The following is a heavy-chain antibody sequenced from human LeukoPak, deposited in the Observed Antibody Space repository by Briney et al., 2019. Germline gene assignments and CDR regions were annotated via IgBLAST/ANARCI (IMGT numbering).Heavy chain of an antibody. V-gene: IGHV3-30*04. D-gene: IGHD4-17*01. J-gene: IGHJ4*02. Sequence: GRSLRLSCAASGFTFSSYAMHWVRQAPGKGLEWVAVISYDGSNKYYADSVKGRFTISRDNSKNTLYLQMNSLRAEDTAVYYCARPHDYGDYPDYWGQGTLVTVSS. CDR1: GFTFSSYA. CDR2: ISYDGSNK. CDR3: ARPHDYGDYPDY.